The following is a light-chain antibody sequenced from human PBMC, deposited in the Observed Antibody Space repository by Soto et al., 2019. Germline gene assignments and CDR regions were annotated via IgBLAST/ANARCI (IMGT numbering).Light chain of an antibody. V-gene: IGLV2-14*01. J-gene: IGLJ3*02. CDR1: SSDVGGYNY. Sequence: QSALTQPASVSGSPGQSITISCTGTSSDVGGYNYVSWYHQHPGKAPKLMIYDVSNRPSGVSNRFPGSKSGNTASLTISGLQAEDEADYYCSSYTSSSTRVFGGGTKLTVL. CDR2: DVS. CDR3: SSYTSSSTRV.